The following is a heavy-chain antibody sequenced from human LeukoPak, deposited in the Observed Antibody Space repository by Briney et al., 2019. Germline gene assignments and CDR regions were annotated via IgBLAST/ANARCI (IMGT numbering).Heavy chain of an antibody. V-gene: IGHV3-49*04. CDR2: VRSKAYGGTT. CDR1: GFTFGDYA. CDR3: TTSLAGITMIVVVDERDY. Sequence: GGSLRLSCTASGFTFGDYAMSWVRQAPGKGLEWVGFVRSKAYGGTTEYAASVKGRFTISRDDSKSIAYLQMNSLKTEDTAVYYCTTSLAGITMIVVVDERDYWGQGTLVTVSS. J-gene: IGHJ4*02. D-gene: IGHD3-22*01.